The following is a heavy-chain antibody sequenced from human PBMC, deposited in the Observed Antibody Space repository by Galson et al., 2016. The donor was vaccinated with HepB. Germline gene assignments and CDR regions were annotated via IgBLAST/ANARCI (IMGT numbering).Heavy chain of an antibody. J-gene: IGHJ6*02. CDR2: ISGSGAST. CDR1: GFTFSRYA. Sequence: SLRLSCAASGFTFSRYAMTWVRLAPGKGLEWVSVISGSGASTLCADSVKGRFTISRDNSKNTVDLQMNILGVEDTAVYYCARDHLVNMVRGDKHFHYGMDVWGQGTAVTVSS. V-gene: IGHV3-23*01. CDR3: ARDHLVNMVRGDKHFHYGMDV. D-gene: IGHD3-10*01.